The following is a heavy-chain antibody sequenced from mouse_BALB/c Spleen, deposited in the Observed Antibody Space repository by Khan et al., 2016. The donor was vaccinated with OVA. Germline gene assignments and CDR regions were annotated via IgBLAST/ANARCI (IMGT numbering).Heavy chain of an antibody. J-gene: IGHJ2*01. CDR1: GYTFTSYV. CDR3: AKNYRYDVYFDY. D-gene: IGHD2-14*01. CDR2: IYPFNDDT. Sequence: VQLQQSGPELVKPGALVKMSCEASGYTFTSYVIHWVKQKPGQGLEWIGYIYPFNDDTKYNEKFKGKATLTSDTSSSTAYMELRSLTSEDSAVYYCAKNYRYDVYFDYWGQGTTLTVSS. V-gene: IGHV1S136*01.